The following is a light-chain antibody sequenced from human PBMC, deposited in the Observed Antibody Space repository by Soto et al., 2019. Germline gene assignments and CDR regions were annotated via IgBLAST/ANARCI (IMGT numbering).Light chain of an antibody. CDR1: QSISSY. Sequence: DIQMTQSPSSLSASVGDRVTITCRASQSISSYLNWYQQKPGKAPKLLIYAASSLQSGVPSRFSGSGSGTDFTLTISSLQPEYFATYSCQQSYSTPITFGQGTRLRL. CDR2: AAS. CDR3: QQSYSTPIT. J-gene: IGKJ5*01. V-gene: IGKV1-39*01.